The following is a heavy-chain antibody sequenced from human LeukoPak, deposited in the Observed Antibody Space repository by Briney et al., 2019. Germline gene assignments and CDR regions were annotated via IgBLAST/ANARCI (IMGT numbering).Heavy chain of an antibody. Sequence: PSETLSLTCAVYGGSFSGYYWSWIRQPPGKGLEWIGEINHSGSTNYNPSLKSRVTISVDTSKNQFSLKLSSVTAADTAVYYCARRGYYDSSGYYFRSDLKYHFDYWGQGTLVTVSS. V-gene: IGHV4-34*01. D-gene: IGHD3-22*01. CDR3: ARRGYYDSSGYYFRSDLKYHFDY. CDR2: INHSGST. CDR1: GGSFSGYY. J-gene: IGHJ4*02.